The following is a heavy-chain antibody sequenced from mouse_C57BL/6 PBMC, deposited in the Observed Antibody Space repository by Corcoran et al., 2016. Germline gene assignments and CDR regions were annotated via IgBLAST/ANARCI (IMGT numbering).Heavy chain of an antibody. CDR2: INTYSGVP. D-gene: IGHD2-4*01. V-gene: IGHV9-3*01. CDR1: GYTFTTYG. CDR3: ERRGYDYDDAMDY. J-gene: IGHJ4*01. Sequence: QIQLVQSGPELKKPGETVKISCKASGYTFTTYGMSWVKQAPGKGLKWMGWINTYSGVPTYADDFKGRFAFSLETSASTAYLQINNLKNEDTATYCSERRGYDYDDAMDYWGQGMSVTVSS.